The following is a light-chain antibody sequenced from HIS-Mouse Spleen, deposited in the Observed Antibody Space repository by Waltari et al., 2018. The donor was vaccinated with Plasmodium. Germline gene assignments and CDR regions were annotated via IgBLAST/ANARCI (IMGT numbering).Light chain of an antibody. CDR2: DAS. CDR3: QQYDNLPPLFT. J-gene: IGKJ3*01. Sequence: DIQMTQSPSSLSASVGDRVTITCQASQDISNYLNWYQQKPVKAPKLLIYDASNLETGVPSSFSGSGSGTDFTFTISSLQPEDIATYYCQQYDNLPPLFTFGPGTKVDIK. V-gene: IGKV1-33*01. CDR1: QDISNY.